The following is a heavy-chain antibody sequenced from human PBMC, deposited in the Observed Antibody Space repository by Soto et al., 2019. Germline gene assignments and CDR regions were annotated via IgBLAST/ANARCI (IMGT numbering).Heavy chain of an antibody. CDR2: ISYDGSNK. CDR3: AKDLSGSYLFDY. V-gene: IGHV3-30*18. Sequence: PGGSLRLSCTASGFTFSSYGMHWVRQAPGKGLEWVAVISYDGSNKYYADSVKGRFTISRDNSKNTLYLQMNSLRAEDTAVYYCAKDLSGSYLFDYWGQGTLVTVSS. D-gene: IGHD1-26*01. J-gene: IGHJ4*02. CDR1: GFTFSSYG.